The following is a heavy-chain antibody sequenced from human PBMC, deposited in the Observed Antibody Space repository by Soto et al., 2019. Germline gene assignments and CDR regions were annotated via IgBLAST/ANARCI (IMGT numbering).Heavy chain of an antibody. D-gene: IGHD1-26*01. CDR3: ARNSGSYYPSWFDP. Sequence: PSETLSLTCTVSGGSISSYYWSWIRQPAGKGLEWIGRIYTSGSTNYNPSLKSRVTMSVDTPKNQFPLKLSSVTAADTAVYYCARNSGSYYPSWFDPWGQGTLVTVSS. CDR2: IYTSGST. J-gene: IGHJ5*02. V-gene: IGHV4-4*07. CDR1: GGSISSYY.